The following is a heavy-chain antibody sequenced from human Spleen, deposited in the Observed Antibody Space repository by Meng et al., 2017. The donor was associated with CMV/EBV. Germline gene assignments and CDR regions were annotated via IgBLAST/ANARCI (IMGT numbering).Heavy chain of an antibody. CDR2: ISSSSSYI. Sequence: EVQLVESGGGLVKPGGSLRLSCAASGFTFSSYSMNWVRQAPGKGLEWVSSISSSSSYIYYADSVKGRFTISRDNAKNSLYLQMNSLRAEDTAVYYCARDGRGTDGVWGSYPWGQGTLVTVSS. V-gene: IGHV3-21*01. J-gene: IGHJ5*02. D-gene: IGHD3-16*01. CDR3: ARDGRGTDGVWGSYP. CDR1: GFTFSSYS.